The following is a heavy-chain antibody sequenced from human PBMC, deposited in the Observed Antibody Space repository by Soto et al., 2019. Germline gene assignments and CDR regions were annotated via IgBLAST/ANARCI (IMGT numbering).Heavy chain of an antibody. V-gene: IGHV1-69*01. J-gene: IGHJ4*02. CDR2: IIPIFGTA. CDR3: ARAIVGATPGDY. D-gene: IGHD1-26*01. Sequence: QVQLVQSGAEVKKPGWSVKVSCKASGGTFSSYAISWVRQAPGQRLEWMGGIIPIFGTANYAQKVQGRVTITADESTSTAYMELSSLRAEDTAVDYCARAIVGATPGDYWGQGTLVTVSS. CDR1: GGTFSSYA.